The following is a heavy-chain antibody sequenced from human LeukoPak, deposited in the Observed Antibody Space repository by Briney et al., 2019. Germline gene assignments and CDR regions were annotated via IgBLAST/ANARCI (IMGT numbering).Heavy chain of an antibody. CDR2: IYYSGST. D-gene: IGHD2/OR15-2a*01. Sequence: PSETLSLTCTVSGGSITSSSFYWGWIRQSPGKGLEWIGSIYYSGSTYYNPSLESRVTISVDTSKNQFSLKLSSVTAADTAVYYCAAPYYATYYFDYWGQGTLVTVSS. CDR3: AAPYYATYYFDY. CDR1: GGSITSSSFY. J-gene: IGHJ4*02. V-gene: IGHV4-39*01.